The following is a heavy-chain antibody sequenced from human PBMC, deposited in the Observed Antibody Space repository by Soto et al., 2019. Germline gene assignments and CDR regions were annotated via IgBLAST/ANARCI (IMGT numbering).Heavy chain of an antibody. CDR1: GFTFDDYA. CDR2: ISWNSGSI. Sequence: SLRLSCAASGFTFDDYAMHWVRQAPGKGLEWVSGISWNSGSIGYADSVKGRFTISRDNAKNSLYLQMNSLRAEDTALYYCAKDKVYSSSYILDYWGQGTLVTVSS. CDR3: AKDKVYSSSYILDY. D-gene: IGHD6-13*01. J-gene: IGHJ4*02. V-gene: IGHV3-9*01.